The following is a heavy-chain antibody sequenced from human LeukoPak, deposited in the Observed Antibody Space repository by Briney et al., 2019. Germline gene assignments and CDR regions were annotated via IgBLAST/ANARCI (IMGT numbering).Heavy chain of an antibody. CDR3: ARDTRIAARPLFDY. CDR1: RFSLSMYS. J-gene: IGHJ4*02. Sequence: GGSLRLSCAASRFSLSMYSMSWVSQAPGKGLEWVANMNHDGSEKYYLDSVKGRFTISRDNTKNSLLLQMNSLRAEDTAVYYCARDTRIAARPLFDYWGQGTLVTVSA. V-gene: IGHV3-7*01. CDR2: MNHDGSEK. D-gene: IGHD6-6*01.